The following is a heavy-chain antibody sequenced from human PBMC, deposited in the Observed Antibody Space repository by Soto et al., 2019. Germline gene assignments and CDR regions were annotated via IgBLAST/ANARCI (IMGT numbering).Heavy chain of an antibody. D-gene: IGHD7-27*01. CDR1: GYSFTSYW. CDR3: AVPHVLSGDYYCYGMDV. CDR2: IDPSDSYT. J-gene: IGHJ6*02. V-gene: IGHV5-10-1*01. Sequence: PGESLKISCKGSGYSFTSYWISWVRQMPGKGLEWMGRIDPSDSYTNYSPSFQGHVTISADKSISTAFLQWSSLKASDTAMYYCAVPHVLSGDYYCYGMDVWGQGTTVTVSS.